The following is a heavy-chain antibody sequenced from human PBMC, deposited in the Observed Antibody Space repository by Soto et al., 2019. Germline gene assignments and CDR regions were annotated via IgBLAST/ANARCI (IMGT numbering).Heavy chain of an antibody. CDR3: ARGYCTNGVCYTVDYFDY. D-gene: IGHD2-8*01. CDR2: IYYSGST. CDR1: GGSISSGDYY. J-gene: IGHJ4*02. Sequence: PSETLSLTCTVSGGSISSGDYYWSWIRQPPGKGLEWIGYIYYSGSTYYNPSLKSRVTISVDTSKNQFSLKLSSVTAADTAVYYCARGYCTNGVCYTVDYFDYWGQGTLVTVS. V-gene: IGHV4-30-4*01.